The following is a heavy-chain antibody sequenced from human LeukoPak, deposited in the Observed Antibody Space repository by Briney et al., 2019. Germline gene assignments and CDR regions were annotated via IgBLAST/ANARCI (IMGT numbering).Heavy chain of an antibody. D-gene: IGHD5-18*01. CDR2: IIPMFGIP. J-gene: IGHJ4*02. V-gene: IGHV1-69*05. CDR1: GGTFSKYG. CDR3: ASEGYSYTFDY. Sequence: SVKVSCKASGGTFSKYGISWVRQAPGQGLEWMGGIIPMFGIPNYAQKLQGRVTITTDDSTSTAYMELSSLRSADTAVYYCASEGYSYTFDYWGQGTLVTVSS.